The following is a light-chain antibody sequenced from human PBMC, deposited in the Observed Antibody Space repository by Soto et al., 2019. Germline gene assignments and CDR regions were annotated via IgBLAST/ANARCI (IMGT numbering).Light chain of an antibody. J-gene: IGKJ3*01. CDR2: DAS. V-gene: IGKV3-11*01. CDR3: QLEFT. CDR1: QSVSSY. Sequence: EIVLTQSPATLSLSPGERATLSCRASQSVSSYLAWYQQKPGQAPRLLIYDASNRATGIPARFSGSGSGTDFTLTISSLEPEDFAVYYGQLEFTFGPGTKVDIK.